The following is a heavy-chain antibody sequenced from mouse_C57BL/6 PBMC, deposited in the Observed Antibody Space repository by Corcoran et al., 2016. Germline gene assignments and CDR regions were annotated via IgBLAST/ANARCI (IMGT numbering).Heavy chain of an antibody. J-gene: IGHJ1*03. CDR3: AKGGTTERGGYFDV. V-gene: IGHV1-26*01. D-gene: IGHD1-1*01. Sequence: EVQLQQSGPELVKPGASVKISCKASGYTFTDYYMNWVKQSHGKSLEWIGDINPNNGGTSYNQKFKGKATLTVDKSSSTAYMELRSLTSEDSAVYYCAKGGTTERGGYFDVWGTGTTVTVSS. CDR2: INPNNGGT. CDR1: GYTFTDYY.